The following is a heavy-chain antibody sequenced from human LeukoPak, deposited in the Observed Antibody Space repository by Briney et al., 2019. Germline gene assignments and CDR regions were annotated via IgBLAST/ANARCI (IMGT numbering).Heavy chain of an antibody. CDR2: INRGGST. CDR3: ASKTRRLNYYDSSGYYYGFDY. V-gene: IGHV4-34*01. Sequence: SETLSLSCAVYGGSFSGYYLNWIRQPPGKGLEWIGEINRGGSTNYNPSLKSRITISVDTSKNQFSLKLSSVTAADTAVYYCASKTRRLNYYDSSGYYYGFDYWGQGTLVTVSS. CDR1: GGSFSGYY. D-gene: IGHD3-22*01. J-gene: IGHJ4*02.